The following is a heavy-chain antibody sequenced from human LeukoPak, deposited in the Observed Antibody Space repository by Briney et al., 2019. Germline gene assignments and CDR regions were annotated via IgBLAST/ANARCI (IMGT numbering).Heavy chain of an antibody. CDR2: VNHSGST. D-gene: IGHD2-8*01. J-gene: IGHJ5*02. Sequence: SETLSLTCAVYGGSVSGYYWSWIRQPPGKGLEWIGEVNHSGSTNYKPSLRSRVTIYVDTSKNQFSLNLSSVTGADTAWYYCAREEPHCTTTDWYAEVRWFDPWGQGTLVTVSS. CDR3: AREEPHCTTTDWYAEVRWFDP. V-gene: IGHV4-34*01. CDR1: GGSVSGYY.